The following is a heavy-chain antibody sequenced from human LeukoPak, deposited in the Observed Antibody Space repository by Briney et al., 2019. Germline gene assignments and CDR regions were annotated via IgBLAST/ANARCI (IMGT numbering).Heavy chain of an antibody. D-gene: IGHD3-10*01. V-gene: IGHV1-24*01. J-gene: IGHJ4*02. CDR1: GYTLTESA. CDR3: ARGRKGVWFGTPAAFDY. CDR2: IDPEDGET. Sequence: ASVKVSCKVSGYTLTESAMQWVRQAPGKGLEWMGGIDPEDGETVYAQKFQGRVTMTEDTSTDTAYMELSRLRSVDTAVYYCARGRKGVWFGTPAAFDYWGQGTLVTVSS.